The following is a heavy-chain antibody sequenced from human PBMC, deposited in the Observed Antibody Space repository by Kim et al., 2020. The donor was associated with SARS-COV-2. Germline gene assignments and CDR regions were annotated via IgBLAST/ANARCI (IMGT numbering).Heavy chain of an antibody. CDR3: TRVPGTTLAVRDAYD. Sequence: GGSLRLSCAASGFSFSDSAMHWVRQASGKGLEWVGRIRSKANSYATTYAASVKGRFTISRDESKNAAYLHMNSLKTEDTAVYYCTRVPGTTLAVRDAYD. CDR1: GFSFSDSA. CDR2: IRSKANSYAT. J-gene: IGHJ3*02. D-gene: IGHD1-7*01. V-gene: IGHV3-73*01.